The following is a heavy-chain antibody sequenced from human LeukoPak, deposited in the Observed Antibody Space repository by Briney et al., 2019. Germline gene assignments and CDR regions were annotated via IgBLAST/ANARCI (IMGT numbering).Heavy chain of an antibody. Sequence: GGSLRLSCAASGFSFSDHYMSWLRQAPGKGLEWVSYISSSRSLTNYADSVKGRFTISRDTAKNSLYLQMNSLRAEDTAVYYCARLRGYSYGLDYWGQGSLVTVSS. CDR2: ISSSRSLT. CDR1: GFSFSDHY. D-gene: IGHD5-18*01. V-gene: IGHV3-11*03. CDR3: ARLRGYSYGLDY. J-gene: IGHJ4*02.